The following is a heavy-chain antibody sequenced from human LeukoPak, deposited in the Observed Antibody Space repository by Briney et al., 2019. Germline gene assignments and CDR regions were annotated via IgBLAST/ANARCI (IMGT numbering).Heavy chain of an antibody. V-gene: IGHV3-7*01. CDR1: GLTFSGYW. CDR3: TRELRVHIA. D-gene: IGHD1-1*01. CDR2: IKQDGSEK. Sequence: ETGGSLRLSCAASGLTFSGYWMSWVRQAPGKRLEWVANIKQDGSEKYYVDSVKGRFTISRDNAKNSLYLQMNSLRAEDTAIYYCTRELRVHIAWGQGALVTVSS. J-gene: IGHJ5*02.